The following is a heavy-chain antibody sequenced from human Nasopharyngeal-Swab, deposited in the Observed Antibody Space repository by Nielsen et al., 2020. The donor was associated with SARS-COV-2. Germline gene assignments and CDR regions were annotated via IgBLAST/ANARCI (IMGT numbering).Heavy chain of an antibody. CDR2: ISWNSGSI. Sequence: GGSLRLSCAASGFTFDDYAMHWVRPAPGKGLEWVSGISWNSGSIGYADSVKGRFTISRDNAKNSLYLQMNSLRAEDTALYYCASLSDTAMVLYGMDVWGQGTTVTVSS. V-gene: IGHV3-9*01. D-gene: IGHD5-18*01. J-gene: IGHJ6*02. CDR3: ASLSDTAMVLYGMDV. CDR1: GFTFDDYA.